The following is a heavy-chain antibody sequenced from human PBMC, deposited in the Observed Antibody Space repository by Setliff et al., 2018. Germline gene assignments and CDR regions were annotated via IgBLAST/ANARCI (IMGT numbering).Heavy chain of an antibody. CDR1: GFRFTSHW. V-gene: IGHV5-51*01. CDR2: IWPGDSDT. CDR3: AREHVSGHSEY. D-gene: IGHD1-26*01. Sequence: PGESLKISCHGFGFRFTSHWIGWVRQMPGKGLEWMGLIWPGDSDTKYSPSFQGRVTISADKSINTAYLHLSSLKASDTAMYYCAREHVSGHSEYWGQGTLVTVSS. J-gene: IGHJ4*02.